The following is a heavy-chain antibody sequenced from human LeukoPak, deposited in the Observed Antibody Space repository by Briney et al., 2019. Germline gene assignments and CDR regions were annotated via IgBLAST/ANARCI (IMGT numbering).Heavy chain of an antibody. V-gene: IGHV1-2*02. CDR2: MNPNSGGT. Sequence: AAVKVSCKASGYIFTDYYIHWGRQAPGQGLEWVGWMNPNSGGTNYAQKFVGRVTMTRGTYISTAYLMLTRLRSDDTTVYYFVRDIKRQLRGWFDPWGQGTLVTVSS. CDR1: GYIFTDYY. CDR3: VRDIKRQLRGWFDP. J-gene: IGHJ5*02. D-gene: IGHD1-7*01.